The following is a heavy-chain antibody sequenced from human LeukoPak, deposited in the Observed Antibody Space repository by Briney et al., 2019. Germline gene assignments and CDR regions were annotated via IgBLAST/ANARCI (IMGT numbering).Heavy chain of an antibody. CDR2: ISGDGVNT. J-gene: IGHJ4*02. CDR3: AKDFYRGSYYRLFDY. CDR1: GFTFSNYV. V-gene: IGHV3-23*01. D-gene: IGHD1-26*01. Sequence: AGGSLRLSCAASGFTFSNYVMSWVRQAPGKGLEWVSAISGDGVNTFYADSVKGRFTISRDNSKNTFYLQMNSLRVEDTALYYCAKDFYRGSYYRLFDYWGQGTLVTVSS.